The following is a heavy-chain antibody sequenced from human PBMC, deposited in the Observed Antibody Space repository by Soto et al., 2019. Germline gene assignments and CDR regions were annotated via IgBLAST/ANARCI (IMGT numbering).Heavy chain of an antibody. D-gene: IGHD3-10*01. V-gene: IGHV3-74*01. CDR1: GFTFSSYW. Sequence: EVQLVESGGGLVQPGGSLRLSCAASGFTFSSYWMHWVRQAPGKGLVWVSRINSDGSSTSYADSVKGRFTISRDNXXNALYLQMTILRAEDTAVYYCVPYYYGSGSYHFDYWGQGPLVTVSS. CDR2: INSDGSST. CDR3: VPYYYGSGSYHFDY. J-gene: IGHJ4*02.